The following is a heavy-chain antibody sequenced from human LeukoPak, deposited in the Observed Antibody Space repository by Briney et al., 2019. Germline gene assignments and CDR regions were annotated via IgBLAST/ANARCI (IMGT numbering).Heavy chain of an antibody. V-gene: IGHV4-34*01. CDR1: GGSFSGYY. CDR2: INHSGST. Sequence: ETLSLTCAVYGGSFSGYYWSWMRQPPGKGLEWIGEINHSGSTNYNQSLKSRVTISVDTSKNQFSLKLSSVTAADTAVYYCARVSPYCSGGSCYFDYWGQGTLVTVSS. D-gene: IGHD2-15*01. CDR3: ARVSPYCSGGSCYFDY. J-gene: IGHJ4*02.